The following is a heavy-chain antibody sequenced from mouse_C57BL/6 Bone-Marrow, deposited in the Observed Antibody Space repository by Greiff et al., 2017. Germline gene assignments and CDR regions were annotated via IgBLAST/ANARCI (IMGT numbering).Heavy chain of an antibody. D-gene: IGHD2-2*01. Sequence: VQLKESGPELVKPGDSVKISCKASGYSFTGYFMNWVMQSHGKSLEWIGRINPYNGDTFYNQKFKGKATLTVDKSSSTAHMELRSLTSEDSAVYYCARRGGYDPYYFDYWGQGTTLTVSS. CDR2: INPYNGDT. J-gene: IGHJ2*01. V-gene: IGHV1-20*01. CDR1: GYSFTGYF. CDR3: ARRGGYDPYYFDY.